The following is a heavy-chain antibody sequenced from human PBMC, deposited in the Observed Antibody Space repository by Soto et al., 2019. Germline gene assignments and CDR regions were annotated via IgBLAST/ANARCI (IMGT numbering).Heavy chain of an antibody. D-gene: IGHD3-3*02. CDR2: VFHTGTT. CDR1: SGSLNETYY. CDR3: ARAPLSPPLSTFAV. J-gene: IGHJ3*01. V-gene: IGHV4-59*01. Sequence: QVQLQESGPGLVTPSETLSLTCTVSSGSLNETYYWTWIRQSPGKGLAWIGYVFHTGTTHYNPSLESRVTLSIXASXNLFSLSLASGAASGPASSYLARAPLSPPLSTFAVLGPAAMVIVS.